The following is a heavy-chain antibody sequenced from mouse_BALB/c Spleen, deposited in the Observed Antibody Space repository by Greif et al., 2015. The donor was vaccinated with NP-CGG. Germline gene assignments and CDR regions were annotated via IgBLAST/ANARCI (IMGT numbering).Heavy chain of an antibody. CDR1: GYTFTSYW. D-gene: IGHD2-4*01. Sequence: VQLQESGAELAKPGASVKMSCKASGYTFTSYWMHWVRQRPGQGLEWIGYINPSXGYTECNQKFKDKATLTADKSSSTAYMQLSSLTSEDSAVYYCARDYDYWYFDVWGAGTTVTASS. CDR2: INPSXGYT. V-gene: IGHV1-7*01. CDR3: ARDYDYWYFDV. J-gene: IGHJ1*01.